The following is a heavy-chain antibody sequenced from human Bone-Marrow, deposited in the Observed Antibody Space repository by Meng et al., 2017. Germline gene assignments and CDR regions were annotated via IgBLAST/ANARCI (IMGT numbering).Heavy chain of an antibody. J-gene: IGHJ4*02. CDR1: GFTFSSYA. CDR3: AKGAEEFDY. V-gene: IGHV3-30-3*01. CDR2: ISNDGRSK. Sequence: QVQLVESGGGVVQPGRSPRLSCTASGFTFSSYAMHWVRQAPGKGLEWVAIISNDGRSKFCADSVKCRFTISRDNSKNTLYLQMKSLRTEDTAVYYCAKGAEEFDYWGQGTLVTVSS.